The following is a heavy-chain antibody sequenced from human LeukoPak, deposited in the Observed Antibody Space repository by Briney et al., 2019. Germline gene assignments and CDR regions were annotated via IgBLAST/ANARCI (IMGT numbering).Heavy chain of an antibody. D-gene: IGHD2-2*01. CDR3: ARALSSVVVPAADFDY. CDR2: ISAHNGNT. J-gene: IGHJ4*02. Sequence: ASVKVSCTAFGYTFISYGISWVRQAPGQGGEWVGWISAHNGNTNYVHKLQGRVTMTTHTSTSTAYMGLRSLRSDDTAVYYCARALSSVVVPAADFDYWGQETLVTVSS. V-gene: IGHV1-18*01. CDR1: GYTFISYG.